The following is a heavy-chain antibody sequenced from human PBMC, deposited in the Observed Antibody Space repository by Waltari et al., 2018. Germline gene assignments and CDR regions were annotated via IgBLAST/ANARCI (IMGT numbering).Heavy chain of an antibody. CDR2: IIPILGIA. CDR1: GGTFSSYA. CDR3: AREEMATTANWFDP. J-gene: IGHJ5*02. D-gene: IGHD5-12*01. V-gene: IGHV1-69*04. Sequence: QVQLVQSGAEVKKPGSSVKVSCKASGGTFSSYAISWVRPAPGQGLEWMGGIIPILGIANYAQKFQGRVTITADESTSTAYMELSSLRSEDTAVYYCAREEMATTANWFDPWGQGTLVTVSS.